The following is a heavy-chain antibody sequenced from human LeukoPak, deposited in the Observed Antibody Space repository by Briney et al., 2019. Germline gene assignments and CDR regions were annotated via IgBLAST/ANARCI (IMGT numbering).Heavy chain of an antibody. CDR3: ARGYSSGWHF. J-gene: IGHJ4*02. CDR1: GGSISSYY. D-gene: IGHD6-19*01. Sequence: SETLSLTCTVSGGSISSYYWSWIRQPPGKGLEWIGSIYYSGSTYYNPSLKSRVTISVDTSKNQFSLKLSSVTAADTAVYYCARGYSSGWHFWGQGTLVTVSS. CDR2: IYYSGST. V-gene: IGHV4-59*12.